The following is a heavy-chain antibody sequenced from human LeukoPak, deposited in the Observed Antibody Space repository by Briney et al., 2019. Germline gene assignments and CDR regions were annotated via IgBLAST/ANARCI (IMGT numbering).Heavy chain of an antibody. CDR2: IIPNSGDT. J-gene: IGHJ4*02. CDR1: GYTFTGYY. Sequence: ASVKVSCKASGYTFTGYYMNWVRQAPGQGLEWVGWIIPNSGDTKYAQKFQGRVTMTRDTSISTAYLELTRLRSDDTAFYYCARVEALYHLPTHWGQGTLVTVSS. CDR3: ARVEALYHLPTH. D-gene: IGHD6-6*01. V-gene: IGHV1-2*02.